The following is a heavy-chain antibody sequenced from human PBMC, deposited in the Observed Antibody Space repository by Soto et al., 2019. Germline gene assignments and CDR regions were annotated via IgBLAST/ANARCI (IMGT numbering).Heavy chain of an antibody. CDR1: GFPLSRYA. Sequence: GGSLRLSCAASGFPLSRYAVHWVRQAPGKGVEWGAVISYDGSNTYYADSVKGLFTIYRDNDKNTMYLQMASLRAEDTAVYYCARERQFLIRCYYNGMDVRYQGTQGTGFS. D-gene: IGHD6-19*01. CDR2: ISYDGSNT. V-gene: IGHV3-30-3*01. J-gene: IGHJ6*02. CDR3: ARERQFLIRCYYNGMDV.